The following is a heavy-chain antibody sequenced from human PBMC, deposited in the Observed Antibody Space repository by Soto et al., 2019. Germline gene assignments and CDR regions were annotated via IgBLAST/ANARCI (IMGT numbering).Heavy chain of an antibody. Sequence: RGSLRLSCVASGFPFDMFNMNWVRQAPGKGLEWVSYISSGGVSIYYADSVKGRFTISRDNAKNSLYLQMNSLRDEDTAVYYCARDRRGVAGTARAFDTWGQGTMVTVSS. CDR1: GFPFDMFN. CDR2: ISSGGVSI. CDR3: ARDRRGVAGTARAFDT. D-gene: IGHD6-19*01. J-gene: IGHJ3*02. V-gene: IGHV3-48*02.